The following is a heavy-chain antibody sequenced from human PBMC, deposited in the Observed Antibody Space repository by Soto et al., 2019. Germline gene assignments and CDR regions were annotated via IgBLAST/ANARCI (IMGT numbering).Heavy chain of an antibody. CDR2: ISPGSRYP. J-gene: IGHJ4*02. Sequence: VGSLRLSGAGSGFTFGDSYMSWIRQAPGKGLEWLSYISPGSRYPAYADSVKGRFTISRDNAKRSLYLQMMSLTAEDTAIYYCVRGGGGGLFDYWGQGTLVTVSS. CDR1: GFTFGDSY. V-gene: IGHV3-11*06. CDR3: VRGGGGGLFDY. D-gene: IGHD2-15*01.